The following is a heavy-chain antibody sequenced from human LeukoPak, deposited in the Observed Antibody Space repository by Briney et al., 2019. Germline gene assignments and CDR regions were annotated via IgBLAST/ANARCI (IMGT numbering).Heavy chain of an antibody. D-gene: IGHD4-23*01. V-gene: IGHV4-34*01. Sequence: SSETLSLTCAVYGGSFSGYYRSWIRRPPGKGLEWIGEINHSGSTNYNPSLKSRVTISVDTSKNQFSLKLSSVTAADTAVYYCARRGRRTVVTVGWFDPWGQGTLVTVSS. CDR2: INHSGST. CDR1: GGSFSGYY. J-gene: IGHJ5*02. CDR3: ARRGRRTVVTVGWFDP.